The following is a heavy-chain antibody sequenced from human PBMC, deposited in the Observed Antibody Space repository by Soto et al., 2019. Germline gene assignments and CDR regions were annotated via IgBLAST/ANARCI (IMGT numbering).Heavy chain of an antibody. D-gene: IGHD3-22*01. J-gene: IGHJ6*02. Sequence: QVQLVQSGAEVKKPGASVKVSCKASGYTFTSYGISWVRQAPGQGLEWMGWISAYNGNTNYAQKLQGRVTMTTDTSTSTAYMALRSLRSDDTAVYYCARAPRITMIVVGKDYYYGMDVWGQGTTVTVSS. V-gene: IGHV1-18*01. CDR1: GYTFTSYG. CDR3: ARAPRITMIVVGKDYYYGMDV. CDR2: ISAYNGNT.